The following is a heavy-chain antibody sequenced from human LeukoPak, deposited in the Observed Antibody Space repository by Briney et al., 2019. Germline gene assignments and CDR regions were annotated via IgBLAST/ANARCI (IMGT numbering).Heavy chain of an antibody. CDR2: MNPNSGNT. Sequence: ASVKVSCKASGYTFTSYDINWVRQATGQGLEWMGWMNPNSGNTGYAQKFQGRVTMTRNTSISTAYMELSSLRSEDTGVYYCASQGYSSRVTNGGQNWFDPWGQGTLVTVSS. D-gene: IGHD6-13*01. CDR1: GYTFTSYD. CDR3: ASQGYSSRVTNGGQNWFDP. J-gene: IGHJ5*02. V-gene: IGHV1-8*01.